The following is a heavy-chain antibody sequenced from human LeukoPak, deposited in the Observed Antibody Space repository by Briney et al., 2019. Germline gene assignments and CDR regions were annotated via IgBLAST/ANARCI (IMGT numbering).Heavy chain of an antibody. CDR1: GYIFTSYG. J-gene: IGHJ4*02. CDR2: ITAYQGNT. CDR3: ARFAVTTVATHFDY. D-gene: IGHD4-17*01. Sequence: ASVKVSCKPSGYIFTSYGISWVRQAPGQGLEWMGWITAYQGNTAWAQKFQGRVTMTTDTSTSTAYMELRSLRSDDTAVYYCARFAVTTVATHFDYWGQGTLVTVSS. V-gene: IGHV1-18*01.